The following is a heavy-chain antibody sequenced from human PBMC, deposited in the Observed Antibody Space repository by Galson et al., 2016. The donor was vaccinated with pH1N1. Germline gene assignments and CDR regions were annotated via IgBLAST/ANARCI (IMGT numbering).Heavy chain of an antibody. D-gene: IGHD3-10*01. V-gene: IGHV1-69*06. Sequence: SVKVSCKASGYTFTSYGISWVRQAPGQGLEWMGGISPIFGSINYAQRFQGRVTVSADIFTKTAYMELSSLTYEDTAIYYCATAGPLVREILYYSYAMGVWGQGTTVTVSS. CDR1: GYTFTSYG. CDR2: ISPIFGSI. CDR3: ATAGPLVREILYYSYAMGV. J-gene: IGHJ6*02.